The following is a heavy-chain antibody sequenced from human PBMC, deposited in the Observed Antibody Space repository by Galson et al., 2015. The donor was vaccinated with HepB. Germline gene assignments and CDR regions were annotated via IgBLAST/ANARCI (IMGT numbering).Heavy chain of an antibody. V-gene: IGHV3-21*01. CDR2: ITSSGTHR. J-gene: IGHJ4*02. Sequence: SLRLSCAASGFTFSSYNMNWVRQAPGKGLEWISSITSSGTHRSYADSLKGRFTISRDTAKNSLYLQMNSLRVEDTAVYYCARADLPWSGYFQYPTPMDYWGQGTLVTVSS. CDR1: GFTFSSYN. CDR3: ARADLPWSGYFQYPTPMDY. D-gene: IGHD3-3*01.